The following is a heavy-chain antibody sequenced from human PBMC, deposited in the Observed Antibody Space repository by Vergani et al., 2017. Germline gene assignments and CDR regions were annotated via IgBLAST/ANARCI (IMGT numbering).Heavy chain of an antibody. D-gene: IGHD3-3*01. Sequence: QVQLVQSGAEVKKPGASVKVSCKASGYTFTGYYIHWVRQAPGQGLEWIGWINPNSGDTNYSQKFQGRVTMTRDTSISTAYMELSRLRSDDTAVYYCARGLRNGFDRWGQGTLVTVSS. V-gene: IGHV1-2*02. J-gene: IGHJ5*02. CDR3: ARGLRNGFDR. CDR2: INPNSGDT. CDR1: GYTFTGYY.